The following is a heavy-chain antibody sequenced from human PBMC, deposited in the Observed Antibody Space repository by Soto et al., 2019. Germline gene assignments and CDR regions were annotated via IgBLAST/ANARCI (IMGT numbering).Heavy chain of an antibody. CDR3: AGCDYYDTSGYYYSVDY. V-gene: IGHV4-31*03. J-gene: IGHJ4*02. CDR2: IYYSGST. CDR1: GGSISSGGYY. Sequence: QVQLQESGPGLVKPSQTLSLTCTVSGGSISSGGYYWSWIRQHPGKGLEWIGYIYYSGSTYYNPSLKSRVTISEDTSKNQFSLKLSFVTAADTAVYYCAGCDYYDTSGYYYSVDYWGQGTLVTVSS. D-gene: IGHD3-22*01.